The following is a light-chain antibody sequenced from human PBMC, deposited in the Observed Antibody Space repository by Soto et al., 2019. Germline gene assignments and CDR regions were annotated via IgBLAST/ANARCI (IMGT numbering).Light chain of an antibody. V-gene: IGKV3-20*01. CDR1: QSVSSSY. Sequence: EIVLTQSPGTLSLSPGERATLSCRASQSVSSSYLAWYQQKPGQAPRLLIDGASSRATGIPDRFSGSGSGTDFTLNISTLEPEDFAVYYCPQYGSSPTFGQGTKVEIK. J-gene: IGKJ1*01. CDR3: PQYGSSPT. CDR2: GAS.